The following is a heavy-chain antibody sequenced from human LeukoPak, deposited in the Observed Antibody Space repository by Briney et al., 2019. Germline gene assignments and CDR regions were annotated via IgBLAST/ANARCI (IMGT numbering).Heavy chain of an antibody. CDR2: INHSGRT. V-gene: IGHV4-34*01. D-gene: IGHD1-26*01. CDR3: ARLTMVGATRANPDIDP. Sequence: PSETLSLTCAVYGGSFSGYYWSWIRQPPGKGLEWIGEINHSGRTNYNPSLKSRVTISVDTSKSQFSLKLSSVTAADTAVYYCARLTMVGATRANPDIDPWGQGTLVTVSS. CDR1: GGSFSGYY. J-gene: IGHJ5*02.